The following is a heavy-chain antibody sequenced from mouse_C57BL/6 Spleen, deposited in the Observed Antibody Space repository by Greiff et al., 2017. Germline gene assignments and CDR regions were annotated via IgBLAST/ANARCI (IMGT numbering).Heavy chain of an antibody. J-gene: IGHJ3*01. V-gene: IGHV1-54*01. Sequence: QVQLQQSGAELVRPGTSVKVSCKASGYAFTNYLIEWVKQRPGQGLEWIGVINPGSGGTNYTEKFKGKATLTADKSSSTAYMQLSSLTSEDSAVYFCARSDYYCSRSWFAYWGQGTLVTVSA. CDR3: ARSDYYCSRSWFAY. CDR2: INPGSGGT. CDR1: GYAFTNYL. D-gene: IGHD1-1*01.